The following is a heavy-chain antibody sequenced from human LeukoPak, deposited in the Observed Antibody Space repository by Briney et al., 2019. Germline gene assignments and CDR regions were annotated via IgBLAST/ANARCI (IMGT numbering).Heavy chain of an antibody. Sequence: GGSLRLSCAASGFTFSDYYMSWIRQAPGKGLEWVSYVSSSGSTIYYADSVKGRFTISRDNAENSLYLQMNSLRAEDTAVYYCARVQYYDSSGYHFDYWGQGTLVTVSS. CDR2: VSSSGSTI. J-gene: IGHJ4*02. CDR1: GFTFSDYY. CDR3: ARVQYYDSSGYHFDY. D-gene: IGHD3-22*01. V-gene: IGHV3-11*04.